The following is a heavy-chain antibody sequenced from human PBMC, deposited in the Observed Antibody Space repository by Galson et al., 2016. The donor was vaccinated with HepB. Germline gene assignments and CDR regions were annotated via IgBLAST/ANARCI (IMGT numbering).Heavy chain of an antibody. CDR1: GITFSNAW. J-gene: IGHJ4*02. Sequence: SLRLSCAASGITFSNAWMSWVRQAPGKGLEYIGRIKRKADGGTTDYAAPVKGRFTISRDDSKNTLYLQMDSLKIEDTGVYYCSVDCGSDNCYSPSFFWGQGTLVTVSS. V-gene: IGHV3-15*01. CDR3: SVDCGSDNCYSPSFF. D-gene: IGHD2-15*01. CDR2: IKRKADGGTT.